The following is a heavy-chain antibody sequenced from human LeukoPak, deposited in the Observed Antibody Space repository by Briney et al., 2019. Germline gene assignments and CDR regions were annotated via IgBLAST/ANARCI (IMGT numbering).Heavy chain of an antibody. Sequence: GGSLRLSCAASGFTFSDYAMTWVRQAPGKGLEWVSAISGSGGITYYADSVKGRFTISRDNSKNTLYLQMNSLRAEDTAVYYCATFNRGGDSSRGHYWGQGTLVTVSS. CDR3: ATFNRGGDSSRGHY. CDR2: ISGSGGIT. V-gene: IGHV3-23*01. D-gene: IGHD6-13*01. J-gene: IGHJ4*02. CDR1: GFTFSDYA.